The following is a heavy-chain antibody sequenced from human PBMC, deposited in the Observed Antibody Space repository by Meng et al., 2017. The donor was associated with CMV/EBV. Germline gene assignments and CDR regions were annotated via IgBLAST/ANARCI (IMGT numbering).Heavy chain of an antibody. Sequence: SVKVSCKASGYTFTSYYMHWVRQAPGQGLEWMGGIIPIFGTANYAQKFQGRVTITTDESTSTAYMELSSLRSEDTAVYYCARHHPAGYCSSTSCPQRWFDPWGQGTLVTVSS. D-gene: IGHD2-2*01. J-gene: IGHJ5*02. CDR3: ARHHPAGYCSSTSCPQRWFDP. CDR2: IIPIFGTA. V-gene: IGHV1-69*05. CDR1: GYTFTSYY.